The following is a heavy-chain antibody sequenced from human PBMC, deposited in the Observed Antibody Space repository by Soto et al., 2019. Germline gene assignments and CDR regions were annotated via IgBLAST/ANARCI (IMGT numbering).Heavy chain of an antibody. J-gene: IGHJ6*02. CDR1: GFTYSTYT. CDR3: ARGYCSGGSCSPGGMDV. V-gene: IGHV3-74*01. D-gene: IGHD2-15*01. Sequence: GGSLRLSCAASGFTYSTYTMHWVRQAPGKGLVWVSRINGDGSSTSYADSVKGRFTISRDNAKNTLYLQMNSLRAEDTAVYYCARGYCSGGSCSPGGMDVWGQGTTVTVSS. CDR2: INGDGSST.